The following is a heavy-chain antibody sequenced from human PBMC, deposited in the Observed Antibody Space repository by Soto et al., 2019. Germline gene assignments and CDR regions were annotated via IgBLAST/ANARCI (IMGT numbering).Heavy chain of an antibody. CDR3: ARVRGTAGKRYFDY. CDR1: GDSMIAYY. CDR2: TYYSGST. D-gene: IGHD6-13*01. V-gene: IGHV4-59*01. Sequence: PAETLSLTGTVSGDSMIAYYCNLMRQPPGKGRQWIGYTYYSGSTTYNPSLKSRVTISVDSSKNQFSLKLDSVTPADTAVYYCARVRGTAGKRYFDYWGPGTLVTVPS. J-gene: IGHJ4*02.